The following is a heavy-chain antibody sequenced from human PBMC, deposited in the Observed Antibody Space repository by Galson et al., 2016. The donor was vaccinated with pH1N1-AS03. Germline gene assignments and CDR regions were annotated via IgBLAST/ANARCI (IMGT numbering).Heavy chain of an antibody. D-gene: IGHD3-10*01. J-gene: IGHJ6*03. CDR1: GGSISSHY. CDR2: IYYSVTT. CDR3: ARDPSQSYYGRHYMDV. V-gene: IGHV4-59*11. Sequence: ETLSLTCTVSGGSISSHYWRWIRRPPGRGLEWLGNIYYSVTTNYNPSLKSRVTISVDTSKNQFSLKLTSVTAADTAVYYCARDPSQSYYGRHYMDVWGKGTTVTVSS.